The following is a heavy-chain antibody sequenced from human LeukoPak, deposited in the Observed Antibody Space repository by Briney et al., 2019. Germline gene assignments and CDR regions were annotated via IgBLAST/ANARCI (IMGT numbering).Heavy chain of an antibody. Sequence: PSETLSLTCTVSGGSISSSSYYWGWIRQPPGQGLEWIGSIYYSGSTYYNPSLKSRVTISVDTSKNQFSLKLSSVTAADTAVYYCARRMAYYYGSGPFDYWGQGTLVTVSS. V-gene: IGHV4-39*01. J-gene: IGHJ4*02. D-gene: IGHD3-10*01. CDR3: ARRMAYYYGSGPFDY. CDR2: IYYSGST. CDR1: GGSISSSSYY.